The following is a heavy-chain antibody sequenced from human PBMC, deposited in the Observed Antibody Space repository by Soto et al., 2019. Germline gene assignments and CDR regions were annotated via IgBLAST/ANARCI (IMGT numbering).Heavy chain of an antibody. CDR1: GFTFDDCA. J-gene: IGHJ4*02. Sequence: EVQLVESGGGLVQPGRSLRLSCAASGFTFDDCAMHWVRQSPGKGLEWVSGISWNSGSIGYADSVKGRFSISRDNAKNSLYLEMNSLRPEDTALYSCANGLYTVGAAPHDYWGQGNLVTVSS. V-gene: IGHV3-9*01. CDR2: ISWNSGSI. CDR3: ANGLYTVGAAPHDY. D-gene: IGHD2-2*02.